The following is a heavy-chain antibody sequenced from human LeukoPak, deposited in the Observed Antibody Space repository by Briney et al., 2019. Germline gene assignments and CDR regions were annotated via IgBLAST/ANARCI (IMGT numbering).Heavy chain of an antibody. CDR2: INPGNGNT. V-gene: IGHV1-3*01. D-gene: IGHD2-2*01. CDR1: GYTFTTYA. J-gene: IGHJ5*02. CDR3: ARGYCSSASCLPGFWFDP. Sequence: ASVKVSCKASGYTFTTYAMDWVRQAPRQRLEWMGWINPGNGNTKYSQKFQGRVTITRDTSATTAYMELSSLRYEDTAMYYCARGYCSSASCLPGFWFDPWGQGTLVTVSS.